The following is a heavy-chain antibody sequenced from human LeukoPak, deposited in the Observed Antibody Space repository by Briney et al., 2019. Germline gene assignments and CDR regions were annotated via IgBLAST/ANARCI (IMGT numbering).Heavy chain of an antibody. V-gene: IGHV4-39*01. CDR3: ARRNLDYYDSGDYYYYGMDV. CDR1: GGSISSSSYY. Sequence: PSETLSLTCTVSGGSISSSSYYWGWIRQPPGKGLEWLGSIYYSGSTYYNPSLKSRVTISVDTSKNQFSLKLSSVTAADTAVYYCARRNLDYYDSGDYYYYGMDVWGQGTTVTVSS. J-gene: IGHJ6*02. D-gene: IGHD3-22*01. CDR2: IYYSGST.